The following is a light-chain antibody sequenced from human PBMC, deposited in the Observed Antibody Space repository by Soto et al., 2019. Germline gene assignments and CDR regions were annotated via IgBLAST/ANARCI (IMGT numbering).Light chain of an antibody. CDR2: DVS. Sequence: QSVLTQPASVSGSPGQSITISCTGTSSDIGAYNYVSWYQQRSGKAPKLMIYDVSNRPSGVSNRFSGSKSGNTASLTISGLQAEDEADYYCNPYTISSTRVFGGGTKLTVL. CDR3: NPYTISSTRV. V-gene: IGLV2-14*03. J-gene: IGLJ2*01. CDR1: SSDIGAYNY.